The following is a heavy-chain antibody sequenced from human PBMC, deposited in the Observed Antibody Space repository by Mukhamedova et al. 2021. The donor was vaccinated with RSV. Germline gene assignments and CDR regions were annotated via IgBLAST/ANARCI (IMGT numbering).Heavy chain of an antibody. CDR1: SYA. V-gene: IGHV3-30-3*01. Sequence: SYAMHWVRQAPGKGLEWVAVISYDGSNKYYADSVKGRFTISRDNSKNTLYLQMNSLRAEDTAVYDCARDGYRIAVAALDYWGQGT. J-gene: IGHJ4*02. D-gene: IGHD6-19*01. CDR2: ISYDGSNK. CDR3: ARDGYRIAVAALDY.